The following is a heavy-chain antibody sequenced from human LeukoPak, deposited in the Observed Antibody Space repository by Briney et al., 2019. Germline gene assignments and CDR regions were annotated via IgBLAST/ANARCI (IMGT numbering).Heavy chain of an antibody. CDR2: ISYDGSNK. D-gene: IGHD2-21*01. CDR3: ARDHPEGVDVGFDY. V-gene: IGHV3-30*03. CDR1: GFTFSSYG. J-gene: IGHJ4*02. Sequence: GGSLRLSCAASGFTFSSYGMHWVRQAPGKGLEWVAVISYDGSNKYYADSVKGRFTISRDNSKNTLYLQMNSLRAEDTAVYYCARDHPEGVDVGFDYWGQGTLVTVSS.